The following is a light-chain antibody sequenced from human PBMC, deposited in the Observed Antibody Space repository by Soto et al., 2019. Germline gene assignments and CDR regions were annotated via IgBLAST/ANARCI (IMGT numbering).Light chain of an antibody. J-gene: IGLJ3*02. CDR3: AAWDDSLSGVV. CDR1: TSNLGSNF. V-gene: IGLV1-47*01. Sequence: QSVLTQPPSASGTPGQRVTISCSGSTSNLGSNFVYWYQQVPGAAPKLLISRNDQRPSGVPDRFSGSKSVTSASLAISGLRSEDEADYHCAAWDDSLSGVVFGGGTKVTVL. CDR2: RND.